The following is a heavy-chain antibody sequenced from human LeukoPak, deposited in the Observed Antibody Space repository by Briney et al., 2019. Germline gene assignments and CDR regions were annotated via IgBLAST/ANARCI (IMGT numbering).Heavy chain of an antibody. CDR2: IGISSNKI. J-gene: IGHJ4*02. CDR1: GFTLRSYT. D-gene: IGHD6-13*01. Sequence: GGSLRLSCAASGFTLRSYTMNWVRQAPGKGLEWVSSIGISSNKIYYADSVKGRFIISRDNAKNSVYLQMNSLRAEDTAVYYCAKVPSSSWSLTPDYFDYWGQGTLVTVSS. V-gene: IGHV3-21*04. CDR3: AKVPSSSWSLTPDYFDY.